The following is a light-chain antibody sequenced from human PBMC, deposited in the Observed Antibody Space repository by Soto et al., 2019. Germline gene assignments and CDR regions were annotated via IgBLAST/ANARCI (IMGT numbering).Light chain of an antibody. CDR3: QSYDSSLGGHV. CDR1: SSNIGAHYD. Sequence: QSVLTQPPSVSGAPGQRVTISCTGSSSNIGAHYDVHWYQQLPGTAPKLLIYGNSNRPSGVPDRFSGSKSGTSASLAITGLQAEDEADYYCQSYDSSLGGHVFGTGTKLTVL. J-gene: IGLJ1*01. CDR2: GNS. V-gene: IGLV1-40*01.